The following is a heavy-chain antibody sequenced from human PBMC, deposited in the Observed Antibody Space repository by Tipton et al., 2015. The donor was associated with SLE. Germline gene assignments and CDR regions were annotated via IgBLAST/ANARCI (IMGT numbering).Heavy chain of an antibody. D-gene: IGHD2-15*01. V-gene: IGHV4-39*07. Sequence: TLSLTCSVSGGSIISNSFYWGWVRQPPGKGLEWIGSVYESGTTYYNPSLKSRVTMSVDTSKTQFSLKLSSLTAADTAVYYCARVVTVVATHYYDMDVWGQGTTVTVSS. CDR1: GGSIISNSFY. CDR2: VYESGTT. J-gene: IGHJ6*02. CDR3: ARVVTVVATHYYDMDV.